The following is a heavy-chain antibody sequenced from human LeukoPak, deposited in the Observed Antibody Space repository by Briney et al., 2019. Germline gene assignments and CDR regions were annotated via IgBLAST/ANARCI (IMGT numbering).Heavy chain of an antibody. Sequence: GRSLRLSCAASGFTFSTYGMHWVRQAPGKGLEWVAVIWYDGSNKYYADSVKGRFTISRDNSKNTLYLQMNSLRAEDTAVYRCARDRGATSPYFDYWGQGILVTVSS. D-gene: IGHD1-26*01. CDR1: GFTFSTYG. CDR3: ARDRGATSPYFDY. CDR2: IWYDGSNK. J-gene: IGHJ4*02. V-gene: IGHV3-33*01.